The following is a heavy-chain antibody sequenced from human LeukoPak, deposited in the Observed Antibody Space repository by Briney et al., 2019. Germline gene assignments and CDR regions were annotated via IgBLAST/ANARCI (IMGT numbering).Heavy chain of an antibody. D-gene: IGHD5-12*01. V-gene: IGHV3-64*01. CDR3: ARGEYSGSEGIPFDI. CDR2: ISSNGGRT. J-gene: IGHJ3*02. CDR1: GFTFSAYA. Sequence: PGGSLRLSCEASGFTFSAYAMTWVRQAPGKGLEYVSAISSNGGRTYYANSVKGRFTISRDNSKNTLYLQMGSLRAEDMAVYYCARGEYSGSEGIPFDIWGQGTMVTVSS.